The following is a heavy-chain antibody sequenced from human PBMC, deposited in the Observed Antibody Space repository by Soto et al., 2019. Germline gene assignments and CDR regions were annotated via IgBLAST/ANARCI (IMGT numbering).Heavy chain of an antibody. CDR2: IWYDGSNK. CDR1: GFTFSSYG. J-gene: IGHJ6*02. Sequence: PGGSLRLSCAASGFTFSSYGMHWVRQAPGKGLEWVAVIWYDGSNKYYADSVKGRFTISRDNSKNTLYLQMNSLRAEDTAVYYCARDRAWELLSSVVYGMDVWGQGTTVTVSS. CDR3: ARDRAWELLSSVVYGMDV. V-gene: IGHV3-33*01. D-gene: IGHD1-26*01.